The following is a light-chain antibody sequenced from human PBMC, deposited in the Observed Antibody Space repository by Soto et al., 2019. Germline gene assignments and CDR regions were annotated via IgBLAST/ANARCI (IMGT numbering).Light chain of an antibody. CDR1: QSINTY. CDR2: GAS. V-gene: IGKV1-39*01. Sequence: DIQMTQSPSSLSASVGDRVTITCRTSQSINTYLNWYQQKPGKAPNLLIYGASSLQSGVPLRFSGSGSGTDFTLTISSLEPEDVATYYCQESYSVLWGTCGQGTKVGIK. CDR3: QESYSVLWGT. J-gene: IGKJ1*01.